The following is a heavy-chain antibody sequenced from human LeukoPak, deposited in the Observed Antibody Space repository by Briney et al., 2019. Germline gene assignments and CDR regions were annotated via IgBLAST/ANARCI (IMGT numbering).Heavy chain of an antibody. D-gene: IGHD7-27*01. CDR2: ISSSGSTV. J-gene: IGHJ5*01. Sequence: GGSLRLSCAASGFTLSFYSMNWVRQAPGKGLEWISYISSSGSTVYYADSVKGRFTISRDNANNSLYLQMRGLRTEDTAVYYCAREKSNWGYDSWGQGTLVTVSS. CDR3: AREKSNWGYDS. V-gene: IGHV3-48*04. CDR1: GFTLSFYS.